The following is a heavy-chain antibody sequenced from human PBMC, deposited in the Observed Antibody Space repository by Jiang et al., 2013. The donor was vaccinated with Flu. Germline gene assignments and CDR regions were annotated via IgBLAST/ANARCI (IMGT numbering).Heavy chain of an antibody. D-gene: IGHD3-22*01. CDR1: GFIVSNNY. CDR3: ARDRPLNYYDSSGYVSFDY. CDR2: IYSGGNT. J-gene: IGHJ4*02. V-gene: IGHV3-66*01. Sequence: VQLVESGGGLVQPGGSLRLSCAASGFIVSNNYMSWVRQAPGKGLEWVSVIYSGGNTYYADSVKGRFTISRDNSKNTLYLQMNSLRAEDTAVYYCARDRPLNYYDSSGYVSFDYWGQGTLVTVSS.